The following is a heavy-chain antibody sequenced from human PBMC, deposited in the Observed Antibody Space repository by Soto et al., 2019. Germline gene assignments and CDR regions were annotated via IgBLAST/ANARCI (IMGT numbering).Heavy chain of an antibody. Sequence: QVQLVQSGAEVKKPGSSVKVSCLASRGTFNRYAINWVRQAPGHGLEWLGALVPQFGTPNYAQKFQDRVTIVADESTNTTSMELRGLTSDDTAVYYCARQNRDTPMVPFDVWGQGSLLTVSS. V-gene: IGHV1-69*01. J-gene: IGHJ4*02. D-gene: IGHD5-18*01. CDR1: RGTFNRYA. CDR3: ARQNRDTPMVPFDV. CDR2: LVPQFGTP.